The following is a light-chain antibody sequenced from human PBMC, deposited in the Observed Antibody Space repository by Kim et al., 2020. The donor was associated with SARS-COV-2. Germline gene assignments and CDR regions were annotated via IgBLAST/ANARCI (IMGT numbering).Light chain of an antibody. V-gene: IGKV1-5*03. CDR1: QRISSW. Sequence: DIQMTQSPSTLSASVGDRVTITCRASQRISSWLAWYQQKPGKAPKLLIYKASSLERGVPSRFSGSGSGTEFTLTISSLQPDDFATYYCQQYNSYPYTFGQGTKLEI. CDR2: KAS. J-gene: IGKJ2*01. CDR3: QQYNSYPYT.